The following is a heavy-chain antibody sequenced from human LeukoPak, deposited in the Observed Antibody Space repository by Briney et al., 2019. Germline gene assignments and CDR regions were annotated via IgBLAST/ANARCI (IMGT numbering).Heavy chain of an antibody. D-gene: IGHD2-8*02. CDR2: IYPSGST. V-gene: IGHV4-4*07. J-gene: IGHJ4*02. Sequence: AETLSLTCTVSGDFISPYYWSWIRQPAGKELEWIGRIYPSGSTNYNPSLKSRLTMSIHTSKNQFSLNLTSVTGADTAVYFCARGPLSTGYFDFWGQGALVTVSS. CDR1: GDFISPYY. CDR3: ARGPLSTGYFDF.